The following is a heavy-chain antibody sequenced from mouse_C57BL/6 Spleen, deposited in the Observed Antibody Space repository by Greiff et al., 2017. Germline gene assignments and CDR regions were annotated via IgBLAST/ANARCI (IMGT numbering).Heavy chain of an antibody. CDR2: ISDGGSYT. CDR3: ARGGGRVFDY. CDR1: GFTFSSYA. V-gene: IGHV5-4*03. Sequence: EVKVVESGGGLVKPGGSLKLSCAASGFTFSSYAMSWVRQTPDKRLEWVATISDGGSYTYYPDNVKGRFTISRDNAKNNLYLQMRHLKSEDTAMYYCARGGGRVFDYWGQGTTLTVSS. D-gene: IGHD3-3*01. J-gene: IGHJ2*01.